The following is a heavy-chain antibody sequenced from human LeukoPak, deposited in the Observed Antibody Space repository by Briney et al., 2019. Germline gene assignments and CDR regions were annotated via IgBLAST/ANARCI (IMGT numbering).Heavy chain of an antibody. Sequence: PGGSLRLSCAASGFTFGSYAIHWVRQAPGKGLEWVAVISYDGSNKYYADSVKGRFTISRDNSKNTLYLQMNSLRAEDTAVYYCARGGSGSTGRVRDYWGQGTLVTVSS. CDR3: ARGGSGSTGRVRDY. V-gene: IGHV3-30*04. CDR1: GFTFGSYA. CDR2: ISYDGSNK. J-gene: IGHJ4*02. D-gene: IGHD3-10*01.